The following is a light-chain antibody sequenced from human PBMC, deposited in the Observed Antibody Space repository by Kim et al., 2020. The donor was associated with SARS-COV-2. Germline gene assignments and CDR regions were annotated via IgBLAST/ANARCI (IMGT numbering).Light chain of an antibody. Sequence: SYELPQPPSVSVAPGKTARITCGGNNIGSKSVHWYQQKPGQAPVLVIYYDSDRPSGIPERFSGSNSGNTATLTISRVEAGDEADYYCQVWDSSSDHHVVFGGGTQLTVL. CDR2: YDS. CDR1: NIGSKS. CDR3: QVWDSSSDHHVV. V-gene: IGLV3-21*04. J-gene: IGLJ2*01.